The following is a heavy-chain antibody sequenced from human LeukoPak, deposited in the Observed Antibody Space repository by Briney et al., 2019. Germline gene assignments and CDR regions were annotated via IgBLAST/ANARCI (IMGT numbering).Heavy chain of an antibody. V-gene: IGHV4-38-2*01. CDR3: ARHIVVVPAARYYFDY. Sequence: SETLSLTCAVSGYSISSGYYWGWIRQPPGKGLEWIGSIYHSGSTYYNLSLKSRVTISVDTSKNQFSLKLSSVTAADTAVYYCARHIVVVPAARYYFDYWGQGTLVTVSS. D-gene: IGHD2-2*01. J-gene: IGHJ4*02. CDR2: IYHSGST. CDR1: GYSISSGYY.